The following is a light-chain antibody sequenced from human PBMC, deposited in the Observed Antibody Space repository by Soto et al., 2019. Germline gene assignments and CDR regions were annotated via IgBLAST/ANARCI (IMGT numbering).Light chain of an antibody. Sequence: QSVLTQPPSASGTPGQRVTIACSGSSSNIGSTTVKWYQQLPGTAPKLLIYNNNQRLSGVPDRFSGSKSGTSASLAISGLQSEDEADYYCAAWDDSLNGVVFGGGTKVTVL. CDR1: SSNIGSTT. CDR3: AAWDDSLNGVV. V-gene: IGLV1-44*01. J-gene: IGLJ3*02. CDR2: NNN.